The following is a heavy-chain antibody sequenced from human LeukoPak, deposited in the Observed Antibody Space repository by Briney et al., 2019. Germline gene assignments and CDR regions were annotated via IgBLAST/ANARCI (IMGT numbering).Heavy chain of an antibody. CDR3: ARTTPTYYYGSGSYSEY. J-gene: IGHJ4*02. Sequence: GGSLRLSCAASGFTFSSYSMNWVRQAPGKGLKWVSYISSSSSTIYYADSVKGRFTISRDNAKNSLYLQMNSLRAEDTAVYYCARTTPTYYYGSGSYSEYWGQGTLVTVSS. V-gene: IGHV3-48*04. D-gene: IGHD3-10*01. CDR1: GFTFSSYS. CDR2: ISSSSSTI.